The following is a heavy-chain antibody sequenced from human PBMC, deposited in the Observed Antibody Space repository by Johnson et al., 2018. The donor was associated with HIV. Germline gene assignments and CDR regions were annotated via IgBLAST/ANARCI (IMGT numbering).Heavy chain of an antibody. CDR3: AKEKLELRTGDAFDI. CDR1: GFTFSSYA. Sequence: QVQLVESGGGVVQPGRSLRLSCAASGFTFSSYAMHWVRQAPGKGLEWVAVISYDGSNKYYADSVKGRFTISRDNSKNTLYLQMNSLRADDTAVYYCAKEKLELRTGDAFDIWGQGTMVTVSS. J-gene: IGHJ3*02. D-gene: IGHD1-7*01. CDR2: ISYDGSNK. V-gene: IGHV3-30-3*01.